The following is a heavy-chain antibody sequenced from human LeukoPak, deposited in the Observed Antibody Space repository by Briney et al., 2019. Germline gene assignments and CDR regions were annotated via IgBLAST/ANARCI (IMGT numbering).Heavy chain of an antibody. CDR2: INPNSGGT. CDR3: ARDLRIVVVPAARAGY. J-gene: IGHJ4*02. CDR1: RYTFTGYY. D-gene: IGHD2-2*01. Sequence: GASVKVSCKASRYTFTGYYMHWVRQAPGQGLEWMGWINPNSGGTNYAQKFQGRVTMTRDTSISTAYMELSRLRSDDTAVYYCARDLRIVVVPAARAGYWGQGTLVTVSS. V-gene: IGHV1-2*02.